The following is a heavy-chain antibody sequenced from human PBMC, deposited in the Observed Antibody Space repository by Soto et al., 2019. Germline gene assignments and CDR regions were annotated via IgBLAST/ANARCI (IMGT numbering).Heavy chain of an antibody. CDR2: TYYRSKWIN. D-gene: IGHD3-22*01. CDR3: ARGYFDNGFRLDD. CDR1: GDSFSSNSAA. V-gene: IGHV6-1*01. J-gene: IGHJ4*02. Sequence: PSQTFSLTCAISGDSFSSNSAAWNWIRQSPSRGLEWLGRTYYRSKWINDYAPSVKGRVNINPDTSKNQFSMQLNSVTPEDTAVYYCARGYFDNGFRLDDWGLGTLVTVSS.